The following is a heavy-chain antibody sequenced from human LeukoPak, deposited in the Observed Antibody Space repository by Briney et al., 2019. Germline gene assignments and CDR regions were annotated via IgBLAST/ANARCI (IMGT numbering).Heavy chain of an antibody. CDR2: ISGSGGST. CDR3: AKDLEQQLVQWFDP. D-gene: IGHD6-13*01. J-gene: IGHJ5*02. CDR1: GFTFSSYA. V-gene: IGHV3-23*01. Sequence: PGGSLRLSCAASGFTFSSYAMGWVRQAPGKGLEWVSAISGSGGSTYYADSVKGRFTISRDNSKNTLYLQMNSLRAEDTAVYYCAKDLEQQLVQWFDPWGQGTLVTVSS.